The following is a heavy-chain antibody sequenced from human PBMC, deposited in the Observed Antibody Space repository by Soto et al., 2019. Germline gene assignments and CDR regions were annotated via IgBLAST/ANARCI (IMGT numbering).Heavy chain of an antibody. D-gene: IGHD3-3*01. CDR3: ARGGPYYVFWSVYSPYDYYYMDV. V-gene: IGHV4-59*08. CDR1: GGSISTYY. Sequence: SETLSLTCTVSGGSISTYYWNWIRQPPGKGLEWIGYIYYSGSTNYNPSLKNRVTISVDTSKNQFSLKLSSVTAADTAVYYCARGGPYYVFWSVYSPYDYYYMDVGGKGTTVTVSS. CDR2: IYYSGST. J-gene: IGHJ6*03.